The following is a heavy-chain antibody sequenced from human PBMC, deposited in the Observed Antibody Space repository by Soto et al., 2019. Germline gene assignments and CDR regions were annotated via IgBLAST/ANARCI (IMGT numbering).Heavy chain of an antibody. Sequence: SSETLSHSCAVSGGSFTSNNCWTWVRQPPGQGLEWIGEIYRTGSTNYNPSLKSRVTISLDKSVNQFSLKVTSLTAADTAVYYYASRDPATTVDYLGKRTLVTVSS. CDR2: IYRTGST. J-gene: IGHJ4*02. CDR3: ASRDPATTVDY. CDR1: GGSFTSNNC. V-gene: IGHV4-4*02. D-gene: IGHD1-1*01.